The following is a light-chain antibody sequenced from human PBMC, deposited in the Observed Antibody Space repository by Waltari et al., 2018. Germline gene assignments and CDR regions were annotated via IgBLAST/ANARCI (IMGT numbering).Light chain of an antibody. CDR2: DVT. Sequence: QSALTQPASVSGSPGQSITISCTGANSDVGGYNYVSWYQPYPGKAPKLIIYDVTQRPSGISKRFSGSKAGNTASLTISGLQTEDEAYYHCGSYTARSTYVFGTGTKVTGL. CDR3: GSYTARSTYV. CDR1: NSDVGGYNY. V-gene: IGLV2-14*03. J-gene: IGLJ1*01.